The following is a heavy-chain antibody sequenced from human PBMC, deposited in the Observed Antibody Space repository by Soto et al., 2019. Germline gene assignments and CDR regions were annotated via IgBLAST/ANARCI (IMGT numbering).Heavy chain of an antibody. CDR3: AKDQSIEAAGAFQY. J-gene: IGHJ4*02. Sequence: PGGSLRLSCAASGFTFSSYGMHWLRQAPGKGLEWVAFISYDGSNKYYADSVKGRFTISRDNSKNTLYLQMNSLRAEDTAVYYCAKDQSIEAAGAFQYWGQGT. CDR1: GFTFSSYG. CDR2: ISYDGSNK. D-gene: IGHD6-13*01. V-gene: IGHV3-30*18.